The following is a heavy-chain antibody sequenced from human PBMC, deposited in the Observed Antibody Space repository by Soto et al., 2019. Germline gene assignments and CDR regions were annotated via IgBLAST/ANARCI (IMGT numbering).Heavy chain of an antibody. J-gene: IGHJ6*02. CDR1: GFTVSSNY. CDR2: IYSGGST. D-gene: IGHD2-15*01. V-gene: IGHV3-53*01. CDR3: ARESGGGLIGMDV. Sequence: GGSLRLSCAASGFTVSSNYMSWVRQAPGKGLEWVSVIYSGGSTYYADSVKGRFTISRDNSKNTLYLQMNSLRAEDTAVYYCARESGGGLIGMDVWGQGTTVTVSS.